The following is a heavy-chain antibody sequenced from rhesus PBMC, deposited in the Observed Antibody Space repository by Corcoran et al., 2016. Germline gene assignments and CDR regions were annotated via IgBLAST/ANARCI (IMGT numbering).Heavy chain of an antibody. J-gene: IGHJ3*01. V-gene: IGHV4S10*01. CDR2: IYGSSTST. CDR3: ARDWDAFDF. Sequence: QVQLKESGPGVVKPSETLSLTCAVSGGSISDSSRWRWIRQPPGYGLEWFGYIYGSSTSTNYHPSPKCRVTISKDTSKNPFSLKLSSVTAADTAVYYCARDWDAFDFWGQGLRVTVSS. CDR1: GGSISDSSR.